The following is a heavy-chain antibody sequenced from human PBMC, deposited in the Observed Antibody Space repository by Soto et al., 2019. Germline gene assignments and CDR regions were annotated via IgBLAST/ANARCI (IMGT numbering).Heavy chain of an antibody. V-gene: IGHV3-30-3*01. D-gene: IGHD3-3*01. Sequence: GGSLRLSCAASGFTFSVYSLHWVRQAPGKGLEWVALISYDGGNKYYADSVKGRFTISRDNSKNTLYLQMNSLRREDTAVYYCARDKDQYDFWGGTLDSWGQGTLVTVSS. J-gene: IGHJ4*02. CDR3: ARDKDQYDFWGGTLDS. CDR2: ISYDGGNK. CDR1: GFTFSVYS.